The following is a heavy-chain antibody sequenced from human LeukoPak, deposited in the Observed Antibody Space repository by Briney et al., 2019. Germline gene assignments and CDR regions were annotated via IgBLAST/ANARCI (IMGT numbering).Heavy chain of an antibody. V-gene: IGHV3-21*01. D-gene: IGHD6-13*01. J-gene: IGHJ4*02. CDR3: ARPLSSNSYPGFDY. CDR2: ISSSSSYI. Sequence: GGSLRLSCAASGFTFSSYSMNWVRQAPGKGLEGVSSISSSSSYIYYADSVKGRFTISRDNAKNSLYLQMNSLRAEDTAVYYCARPLSSNSYPGFDYWGQGTLVTVSS. CDR1: GFTFSSYS.